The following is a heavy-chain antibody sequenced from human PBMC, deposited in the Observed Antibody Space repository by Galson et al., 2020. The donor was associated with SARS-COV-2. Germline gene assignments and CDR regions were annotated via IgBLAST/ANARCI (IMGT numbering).Heavy chain of an antibody. CDR3: ARHASPLYDYVWGSYRPTEGSAFDI. D-gene: IGHD3-16*02. J-gene: IGHJ3*02. V-gene: IGHV5-51*01. Sequence: GESLKISCKGSGSSFTSYWIGWVRQIPGKGLEWMGIIYPGDSDTSYSPSFHGQVTIPAATSISTAYLQWSSLKASDTAMYYCARHASPLYDYVWGSYRPTEGSAFDIWGQGTMVTVSS. CDR2: IYPGDSDT. CDR1: GSSFTSYW.